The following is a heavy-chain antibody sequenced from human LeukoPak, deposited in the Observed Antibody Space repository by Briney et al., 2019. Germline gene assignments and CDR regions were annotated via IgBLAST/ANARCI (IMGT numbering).Heavy chain of an antibody. V-gene: IGHV3-7*01. CDR3: ARSLSAGFDY. D-gene: IGHD2/OR15-2a*01. CDR1: GFTFSSYW. CDR2: IKQDGSER. J-gene: IGHJ4*02. Sequence: GGSLRLSCAASGFTFSSYWMSWVRQVPGKGLEWVANIKQDGSERYYVDSVKGRFTISRDNAKNSLCLQMNSLRVEDTAVYYCARSLSAGFDYWGQGTLVTVSS.